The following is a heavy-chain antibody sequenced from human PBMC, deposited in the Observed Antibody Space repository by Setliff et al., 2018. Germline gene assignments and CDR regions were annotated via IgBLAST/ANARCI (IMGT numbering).Heavy chain of an antibody. J-gene: IGHJ6*02. CDR1: GGSFSDYY. CDR3: ARGPTERYYYGSGSYLISSGDMDV. CDR2: INQSGNT. D-gene: IGHD3-10*01. V-gene: IGHV4-34*01. Sequence: NPSETLSLTCTVYGGSFSDYYWGWIRQSPGKRPEWIAEINQSGNTNYNPSLNSRVSVSVDTPTNQFSLKVFSVTAADTAVYYCARGPTERYYYGSGSYLISSGDMDVWGQGTTVTVSS.